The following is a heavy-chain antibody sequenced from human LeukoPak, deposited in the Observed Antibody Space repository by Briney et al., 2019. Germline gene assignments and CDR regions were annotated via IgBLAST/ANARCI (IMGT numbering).Heavy chain of an antibody. CDR2: ISGMGGIT. Sequence: QPGASLRLSCAAPGLTFTSYAMSCGPQAPGMGLECVSPISGMGGITHYAASVEGRFTTSRDNSKNTLYLQMNSLRAEDTAVYYCATRGIAARPANGTDFDYWGQGTLVTVS. CDR3: ATRGIAARPANGTDFDY. J-gene: IGHJ4*02. CDR1: GLTFTSYA. V-gene: IGHV3-23*01. D-gene: IGHD6-6*01.